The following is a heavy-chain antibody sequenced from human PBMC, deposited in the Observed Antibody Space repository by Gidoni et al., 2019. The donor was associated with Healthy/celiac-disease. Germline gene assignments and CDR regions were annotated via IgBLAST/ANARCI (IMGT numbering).Heavy chain of an antibody. Sequence: QVQLVQSGAEGKKPGSSVKVSCKASGGTFSSYAISWVRKAPGQVLEWMGGIIPIFGTANYAQKFQGRVTITADESTSTAYMELSSLRSEDTAVYYCARGNTLGYCSGGSCYRYYYYYGMDVWGQGTTVTVSS. CDR3: ARGNTLGYCSGGSCYRYYYYYGMDV. D-gene: IGHD2-15*01. CDR1: GGTFSSYA. CDR2: IIPIFGTA. J-gene: IGHJ6*02. V-gene: IGHV1-69*19.